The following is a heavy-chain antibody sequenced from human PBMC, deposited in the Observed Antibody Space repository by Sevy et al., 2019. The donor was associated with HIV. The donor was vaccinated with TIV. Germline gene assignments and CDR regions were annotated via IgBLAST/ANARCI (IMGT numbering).Heavy chain of an antibody. Sequence: GGSLRLSCVVSGLTFSSDSMNWVRQAPGKGLEWLAYISSSSRIIYYADSVEGRFTISRDNDKKSVFLQMNNLRDEDSATYYCARDVDTPFVRSFDSWGQGTLVTVSS. D-gene: IGHD5-18*01. CDR2: ISSSSRII. V-gene: IGHV3-48*02. J-gene: IGHJ4*02. CDR3: ARDVDTPFVRSFDS. CDR1: GLTFSSDS.